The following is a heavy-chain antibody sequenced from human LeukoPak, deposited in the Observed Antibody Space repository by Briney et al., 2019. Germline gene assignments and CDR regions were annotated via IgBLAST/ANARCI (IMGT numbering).Heavy chain of an antibody. J-gene: IGHJ6*02. V-gene: IGHV3-23*01. D-gene: IGHD2-21*02. CDR2: ISGSGGST. CDR3: AKDCRVTIFYYYYGMDV. CDR1: GFTFSSYA. Sequence: PGGSLRLSCAASGFTFSSYAMSWVRQAPGKGLEWVSAISGSGGSTYYADSVKGQFTISRDNSKNTLYLQMNSLRAEDTAVYYCAKDCRVTIFYYYYGMDVWGQGTTVTVSS.